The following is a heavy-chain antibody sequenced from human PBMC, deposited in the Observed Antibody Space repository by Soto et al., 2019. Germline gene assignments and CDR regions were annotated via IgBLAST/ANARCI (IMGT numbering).Heavy chain of an antibody. CDR2: ISWNSGSI. CDR3: AKDIGGGGGGGYSGPYYYYYMDV. J-gene: IGHJ6*03. CDR1: GFTFDDYA. D-gene: IGHD5-12*01. V-gene: IGHV3-9*01. Sequence: GGSLRLSCAASGFTFDDYAMHWVRQAPGKGLEWVSGISWNSGSIGYADSVKGRFTISRDNAKNSLYLQMNSLRAEDTALEYCAKDIGGGGGGGYSGPYYYYYMDVWGKGTTVTVSS.